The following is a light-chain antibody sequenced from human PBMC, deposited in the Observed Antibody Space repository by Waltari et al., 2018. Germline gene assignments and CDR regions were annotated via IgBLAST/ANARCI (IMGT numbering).Light chain of an antibody. CDR2: ANA. V-gene: IGLV3-21*02. CDR3: QVCDTATDHWV. CDR1: NIESQT. Sequence: SYVLTQPPSVSVAPGQTARITCGGDNIESQTVHWYQQKPGQAPLLGVFANAARPSGIPERFSGANAGNTAALAITRVEVGDEADFYCQVCDTATDHWVFGGGTKLTVL. J-gene: IGLJ3*02.